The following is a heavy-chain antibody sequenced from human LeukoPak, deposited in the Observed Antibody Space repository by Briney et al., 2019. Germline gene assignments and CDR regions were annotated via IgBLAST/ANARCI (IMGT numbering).Heavy chain of an antibody. V-gene: IGHV1-69*01. CDR3: ARAPPSRYCSSTSCFLYYFDY. J-gene: IGHJ4*02. D-gene: IGHD2-2*01. CDR1: GGTFSSYA. Sequence: RASVKVSCKASGGTFSSYAISWVRQAPGQGLEWMGGIIPIFGTANYAQKFQGRVTITADESTSTAYMELSSLRSEDTAVYYCARAPPSRYCSSTSCFLYYFDYWGQGTLVTVSS. CDR2: IIPIFGTA.